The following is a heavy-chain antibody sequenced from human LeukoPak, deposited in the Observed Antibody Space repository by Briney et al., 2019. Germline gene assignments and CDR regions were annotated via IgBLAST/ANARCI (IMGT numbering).Heavy chain of an antibody. CDR1: GFTFSSYG. J-gene: IGHJ4*02. Sequence: PGGSLRLSCAASGFTFSSYGMHWVRQAPGKGLELVAFIRYDGSNKYYADSVKGRFTISRDNSKNTLYLQMNSLRAEDRAVYYCAKDLVSVAGNEYWGQGTLVTVSS. CDR3: AKDLVSVAGNEY. D-gene: IGHD6-19*01. CDR2: IRYDGSNK. V-gene: IGHV3-30*02.